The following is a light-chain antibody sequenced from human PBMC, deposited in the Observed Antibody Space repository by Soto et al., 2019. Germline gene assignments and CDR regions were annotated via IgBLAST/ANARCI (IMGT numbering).Light chain of an antibody. CDR2: GAS. J-gene: IGKJ1*01. CDR3: QQYNNXPGT. Sequence: EIVMTESPGTLSVSPGERASLSCRAIQSVRSNLAGYQQKPGQAPRILIYGASTRATDSPARFSGSGSGTEFPLTISSLQSEDFAVYYCQQYNNXPGTFGQGTKV. CDR1: QSVRSN. V-gene: IGKV3-15*01.